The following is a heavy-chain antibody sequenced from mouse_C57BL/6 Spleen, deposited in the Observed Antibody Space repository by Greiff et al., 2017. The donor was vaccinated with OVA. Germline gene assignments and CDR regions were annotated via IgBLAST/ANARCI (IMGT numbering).Heavy chain of an antibody. D-gene: IGHD1-2*01. CDR3: TPHYCDFDY. CDR1: GYTFTDYE. CDR2: IDPETGGT. Sequence: QVQLQQSGAELVRPGASVTLSCKASGYTFTDYEMHWVKQTPVHGLEWIGAIDPETGGTAYNQKFKGKAILTADKSSSTAYMELRSLTSEDSAGYYCTPHYCDFDYWGKGTTLTVSS. J-gene: IGHJ2*01. V-gene: IGHV1-15*01.